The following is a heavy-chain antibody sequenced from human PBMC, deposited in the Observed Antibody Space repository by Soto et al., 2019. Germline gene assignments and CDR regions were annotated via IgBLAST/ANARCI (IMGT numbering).Heavy chain of an antibody. Sequence: QVQLVQSGAEFKKPGSSVKVSCQASGGTFSSDAITGVRQAPGQGLEWMGGMSPIFGTANYAQEFQGRVTITADETTSTGYMELSSLRSEDTAVYFCARGGTLNWFDPWGQGTLVTVSS. V-gene: IGHV1-69*01. CDR2: MSPIFGTA. CDR1: GGTFSSDA. D-gene: IGHD2-15*01. CDR3: ARGGTLNWFDP. J-gene: IGHJ5*02.